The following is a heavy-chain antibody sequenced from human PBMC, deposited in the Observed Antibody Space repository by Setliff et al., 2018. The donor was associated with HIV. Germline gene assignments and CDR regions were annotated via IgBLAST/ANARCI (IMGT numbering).Heavy chain of an antibody. CDR2: INTNNGNP. V-gene: IGHV7-4-1*02. CDR1: GYTFTSYA. CDR3: ARTPLSIAARSAWDWFDP. D-gene: IGHD6-6*01. J-gene: IGHJ5*02. Sequence: ASVKVSCKASGYTFTSYAMNWVRQAPGQGLEWMGWINTNNGNPTYAQGLTGRFFFSLDTSVSTAYLQISSLKAEDTAVYYCARTPLSIAARSAWDWFDPWGQGTLVTVSS.